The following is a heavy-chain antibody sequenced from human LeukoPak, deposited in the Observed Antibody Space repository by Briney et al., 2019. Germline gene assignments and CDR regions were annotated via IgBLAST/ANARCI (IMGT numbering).Heavy chain of an antibody. D-gene: IGHD6-6*01. V-gene: IGHV3-21*01. CDR1: GFTFSSYI. CDR3: ARVGDSSSSLGIDYYYYYMDV. Sequence: KPGGSLRLSCAASGFTFSSYIMDWVRQAPGKGLEWVSSISSSSSYIYYVDSVKGRFTISRDNAKNSLYLQMNSLRAEDTAVYYCARVGDSSSSLGIDYYYYYMDVWGKGNTVTVSS. CDR2: ISSSSSYI. J-gene: IGHJ6*03.